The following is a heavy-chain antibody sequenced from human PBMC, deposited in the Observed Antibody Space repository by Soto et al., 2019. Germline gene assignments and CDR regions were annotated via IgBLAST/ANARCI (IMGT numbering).Heavy chain of an antibody. CDR2: IKQDGSEK. V-gene: IGHV3-7*04. Sequence: GSLRLSCAASGFSFSSYWMSWVRQAAGNVLEWVANIKQDGSEKYFVDSVKGRFTISRDNAKNSLYFQMNSLRAEDTAVYYCARRVQILGPHYYFDYWGQGTLVTVSS. CDR1: GFSFSSYW. J-gene: IGHJ4*02. CDR3: ARRVQILGPHYYFDY. D-gene: IGHD5-18*01.